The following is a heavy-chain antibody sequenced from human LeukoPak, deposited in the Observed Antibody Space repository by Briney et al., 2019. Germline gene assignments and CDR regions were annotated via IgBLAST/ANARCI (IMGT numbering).Heavy chain of an antibody. J-gene: IGHJ5*02. D-gene: IGHD6-13*01. Sequence: ASVKVSCKASGYTFTGYYMHWVRQAPRQGLEWMGWINPNSGGTNYAQKFQGRVTMTRDTSISTAYMELSRLRSDDTAVYYCARDPPKTLYSSSWGFDPWGQGTLVTVSS. CDR2: INPNSGGT. V-gene: IGHV1-2*02. CDR3: ARDPPKTLYSSSWGFDP. CDR1: GYTFTGYY.